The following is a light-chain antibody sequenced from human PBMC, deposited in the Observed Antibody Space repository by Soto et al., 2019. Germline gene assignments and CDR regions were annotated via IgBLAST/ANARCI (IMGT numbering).Light chain of an antibody. CDR3: SSFTSTSTLI. V-gene: IGLV2-14*03. CDR1: SSDVGGYNF. Sequence: QSALTQPASVSGSPGQSITISCTGTSSDVGGYNFVSWYQHHPGKAPKPIIYDVTNRPSGVSNRFSGSKSGDTASLTISGRQAKDAADYYCSSFTSTSTLIFGGWTKLTV. J-gene: IGLJ2*01. CDR2: DVT.